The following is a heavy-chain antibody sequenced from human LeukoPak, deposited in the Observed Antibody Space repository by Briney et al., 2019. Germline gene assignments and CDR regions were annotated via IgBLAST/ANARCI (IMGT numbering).Heavy chain of an antibody. J-gene: IGHJ5*02. CDR1: GGSISSYY. V-gene: IGHV4-59*01. CDR3: ARVPGGIAAAGLNWFDP. Sequence: SETLSLTCTVSGGSISSYYWSWIRQPPGKGLEWIEYIYYSGSTNYNPSLKSRVTISVDTSKNQFSLKLSSVTAADTAVYYCARVPGGIAAAGLNWFDPWGQGTLVTVSS. CDR2: IYYSGST. D-gene: IGHD6-13*01.